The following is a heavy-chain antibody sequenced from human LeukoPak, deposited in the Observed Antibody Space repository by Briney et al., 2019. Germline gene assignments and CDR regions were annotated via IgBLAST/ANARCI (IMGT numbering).Heavy chain of an antibody. D-gene: IGHD3-10*01. V-gene: IGHV1-18*01. Sequence: GASVKVSCKASGYTFTSYGISWVRQAPGQGLEWMGWISAYNGNTNYAQKLQGRVTMTTDTSTSTAYMELRSLRSDDTAVYYCARVIEFYYGSGSRGAFDIWGQGTMVTVSS. CDR1: GYTFTSYG. J-gene: IGHJ3*02. CDR2: ISAYNGNT. CDR3: ARVIEFYYGSGSRGAFDI.